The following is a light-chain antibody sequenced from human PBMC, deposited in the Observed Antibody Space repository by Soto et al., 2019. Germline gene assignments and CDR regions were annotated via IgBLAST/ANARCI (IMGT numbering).Light chain of an antibody. Sequence: DIQMTQSPSTLSGSVGDRVTITCRARQTISSWLAWYQQKPGKAPKLLIYKASTLKSGVPSRFSGSGSGTDFTLTISSLQPDDFATYYCQHYNSYSEAFGQGTNV. V-gene: IGKV1-5*03. J-gene: IGKJ1*01. CDR3: QHYNSYSEA. CDR2: KAS. CDR1: QTISSW.